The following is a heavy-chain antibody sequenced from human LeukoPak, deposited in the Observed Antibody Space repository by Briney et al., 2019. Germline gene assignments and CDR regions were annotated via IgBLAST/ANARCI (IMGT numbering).Heavy chain of an antibody. D-gene: IGHD2-2*01. CDR2: LHTTGST. J-gene: IGHJ2*01. CDR1: GGSISNYY. Sequence: SETLSLTCTVSGGSISNYYWSWIRQPAGKGLEWIGRLHTTGSTNYNPSLKSRVTMSLDTSKKQFSLKLRSVTAADTAVFYCAGASAAAGYFHLWGRGTLVTVSS. CDR3: AGASAAAGYFHL. V-gene: IGHV4-4*07.